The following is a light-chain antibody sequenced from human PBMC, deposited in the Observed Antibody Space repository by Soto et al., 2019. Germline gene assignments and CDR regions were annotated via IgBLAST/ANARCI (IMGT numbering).Light chain of an antibody. CDR3: TSYTNSNTLI. CDR2: DVT. V-gene: IGLV2-14*01. Sequence: QSALTQPASVSGSPGQSVTISCTGTSSDIGLYNYVSWNQQHPAKAPKLMVYDVTHRPSGVSNRFSGSKSGNTASLTISGLLVEDEADYYCTSYTNSNTLIFGGGTKVTVL. CDR1: SSDIGLYNY. J-gene: IGLJ2*01.